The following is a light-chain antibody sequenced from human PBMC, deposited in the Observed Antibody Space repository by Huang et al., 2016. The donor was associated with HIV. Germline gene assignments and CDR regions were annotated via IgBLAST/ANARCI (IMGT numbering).Light chain of an antibody. J-gene: IGKJ4*01. Sequence: DVVMTQSPLSLPVTLGQPASISCRSSQSLVHSDGNTYLNWFHQRPGQSPRRLIYKVCNRDSGVPDRFSGSGSGTDFTLKISRVEAEDVGVYYCMQGTHWPLTFGGGTKVEIK. CDR3: MQGTHWPLT. CDR1: QSLVHSDGNTY. V-gene: IGKV2-30*02. CDR2: KVC.